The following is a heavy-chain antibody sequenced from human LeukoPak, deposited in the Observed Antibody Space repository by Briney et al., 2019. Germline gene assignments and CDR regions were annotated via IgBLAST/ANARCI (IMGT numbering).Heavy chain of an antibody. CDR3: AREGVSTVTSILVVISFDY. CDR2: ISNSGSTM. Sequence: GGSLRLSCAASGFIFSSYSLNWVRQAPGKGLEWVSYISNSGSTMYYADSVKGRFTISRDNAKNSLYLQMNSLRPEDTAIYYCAREGVSTVTSILVVISFDYWGQGALVTVSS. J-gene: IGHJ4*02. CDR1: GFIFSSYS. V-gene: IGHV3-48*04. D-gene: IGHD3-22*01.